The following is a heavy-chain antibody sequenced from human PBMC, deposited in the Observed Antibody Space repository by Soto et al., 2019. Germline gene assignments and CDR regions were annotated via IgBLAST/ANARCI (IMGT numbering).Heavy chain of an antibody. CDR2: INAGNGNT. CDR1: GYTFTSYA. D-gene: IGHD3-16*02. J-gene: IGHJ4*02. V-gene: IGHV1-3*01. Sequence: ASVKVSCRASGYTFTSYAMHWVRQAPGQRLEWMGWINAGNGNTKYSQKFQGRVTITRDTSASTAYMELSSLRSEDTAVYYCARDGSGVIAPDYWGQGTLVTVSS. CDR3: ARDGSGVIAPDY.